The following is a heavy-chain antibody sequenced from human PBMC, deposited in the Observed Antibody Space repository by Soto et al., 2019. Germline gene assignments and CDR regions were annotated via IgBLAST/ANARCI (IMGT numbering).Heavy chain of an antibody. Sequence: QVQLVESGGGVVQPGRSLRLSCAASGFTFSSYGMHWVRQAPGKGLEWVAIVSYDGSNKYYTDSVKGRFTISRDNSRNTLYLQMNSLSADDTAVYYCAKALGELSPESYDYWGQGTLVTVSS. J-gene: IGHJ4*02. CDR3: AKALGELSPESYDY. CDR1: GFTFSSYG. CDR2: VSYDGSNK. V-gene: IGHV3-30*18. D-gene: IGHD3-16*02.